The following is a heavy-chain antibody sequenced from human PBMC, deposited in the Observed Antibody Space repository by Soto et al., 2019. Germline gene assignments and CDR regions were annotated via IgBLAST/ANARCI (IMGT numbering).Heavy chain of an antibody. CDR1: GFTFSSYP. D-gene: IGHD3-22*01. Sequence: GGSLRLSCAASGFTFSSYPMSWVRQAPGKGLEWVSAISGSGGSTYYADSVKGRFTISRDNSKNTLYLQMNSLRAEDTAVYYCAKDPYDSSGYYEIGWFDPWGQGTLVTVSS. CDR2: ISGSGGST. J-gene: IGHJ5*02. V-gene: IGHV3-23*01. CDR3: AKDPYDSSGYYEIGWFDP.